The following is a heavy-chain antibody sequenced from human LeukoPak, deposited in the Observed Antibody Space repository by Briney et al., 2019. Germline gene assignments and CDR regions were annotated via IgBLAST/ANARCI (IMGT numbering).Heavy chain of an antibody. V-gene: IGHV4-34*01. CDR3: ARGRPAPGIHYYYYGMDV. Sequence: SETLSLTCAVYGGSFSGYYWSWIRQPPGKGLEWIGEINHSGSTNYNPSLKSRVTISVDTSRNQFSLKLSSVTAADTAVYHCARGRPAPGIHYYYYGMDVWGKGTTVTVSS. J-gene: IGHJ6*04. CDR2: INHSGST. D-gene: IGHD6-6*01. CDR1: GGSFSGYY.